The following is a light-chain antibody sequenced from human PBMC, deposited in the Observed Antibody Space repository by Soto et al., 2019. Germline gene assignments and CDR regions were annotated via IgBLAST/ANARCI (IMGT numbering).Light chain of an antibody. J-gene: IGKJ5*01. CDR3: QQSYSTLMYT. CDR1: QGISSY. V-gene: IGKV1-39*01. CDR2: AAS. Sequence: DIQMTQSPSSLSASVGDRVTITCRASQGISSYLNWYQQKPGKAPKLLIYAASSLQSGVPSRFSGSGSGTDFTLTISSLQPEDFATYYCQQSYSTLMYTFGQGTRLEI.